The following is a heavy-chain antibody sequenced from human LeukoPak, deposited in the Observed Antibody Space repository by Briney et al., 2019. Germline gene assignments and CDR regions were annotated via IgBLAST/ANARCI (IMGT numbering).Heavy chain of an antibody. J-gene: IGHJ4*02. CDR2: IYYSGST. Sequence: SETLSLTCTVSGGSISSSSYYWGWIRQTPGKGLEWIGSIYYSGSTYYNPSLKSRVTISVDTSKNQFSLKLSSVTAADTAVYYCARDSYSSGWYRFDYWGQGTLVTVSS. CDR1: GGSISSSSYY. V-gene: IGHV4-39*02. CDR3: ARDSYSSGWYRFDY. D-gene: IGHD6-19*01.